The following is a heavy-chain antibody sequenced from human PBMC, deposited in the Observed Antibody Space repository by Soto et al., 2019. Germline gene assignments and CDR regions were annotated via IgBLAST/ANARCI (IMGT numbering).Heavy chain of an antibody. CDR3: ASNDCSSTSCYTGGGNWFDP. D-gene: IGHD2-2*02. CDR2: ISAYNGNT. Sequence: QVQLVQSGAEVKKPGASVKVSCKASGYTFTSYGISWVRQAPGQGLEWMGWISAYNGNTNYAQKLQGRVTMTTDTSTSTAYMGLRSLRSDDTAVYYCASNDCSSTSCYTGGGNWFDPWGQGTLVTVSS. V-gene: IGHV1-18*01. J-gene: IGHJ5*02. CDR1: GYTFTSYG.